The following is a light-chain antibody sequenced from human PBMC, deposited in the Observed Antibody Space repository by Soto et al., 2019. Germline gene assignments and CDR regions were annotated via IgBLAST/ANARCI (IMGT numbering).Light chain of an antibody. CDR1: QSLLHSNGNTF. CDR3: MQALQTPRT. J-gene: IGKJ1*01. CDR2: LGS. V-gene: IGKV2-28*01. Sequence: EIVMTQSPLSLTVTPGEPASISCKSTQSLLHSNGNTFLDWYMQKPGQSPQLLIYLGSRRAPGAHDRVSGSRSRTDFTLRSRTVEADDAGIYYCMQALQTPRTFGQGPKLEI.